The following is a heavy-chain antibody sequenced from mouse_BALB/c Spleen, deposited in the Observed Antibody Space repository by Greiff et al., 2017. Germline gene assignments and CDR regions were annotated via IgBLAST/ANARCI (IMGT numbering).Heavy chain of an antibody. J-gene: IGHJ3*01. CDR2: ISSGGSYT. CDR1: GFTFSSYT. D-gene: IGHD2-10*02. Sequence: EVQGVESGGGLVKPGGSLKLSCAASGFTFSSYTMSWVRQTPEKRLEWVATISSGGSYTYYPDSVKGRFTISRDNAKNTLYLQMSSLKSEDTAMYYCTRGGEYGNYAWFAYWGQGTLVTVSA. V-gene: IGHV5-6-4*01. CDR3: TRGGEYGNYAWFAY.